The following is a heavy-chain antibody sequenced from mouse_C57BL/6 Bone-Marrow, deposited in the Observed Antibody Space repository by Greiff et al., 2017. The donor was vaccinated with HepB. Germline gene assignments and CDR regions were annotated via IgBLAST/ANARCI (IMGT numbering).Heavy chain of an antibody. CDR1: GYTFTSYW. D-gene: IGHD2-10*02. V-gene: IGHV1-64*01. Sequence: QVHLQQPGAELVKPGASVKLSCKASGYTFTSYWMHWVKQRPGQGLEWIGMIHPNSGSTNYNEKFKSKATLTVDKSSSTAYMQLSSLTSEDSAVYYCARGRYGNPFAYWGQGTLVTVSA. CDR3: ARGRYGNPFAY. J-gene: IGHJ3*01. CDR2: IHPNSGST.